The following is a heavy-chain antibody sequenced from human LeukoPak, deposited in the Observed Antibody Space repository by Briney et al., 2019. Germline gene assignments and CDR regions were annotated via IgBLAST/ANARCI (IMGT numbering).Heavy chain of an antibody. CDR1: GGTFSSYA. D-gene: IGHD1-26*01. J-gene: IGHJ4*02. CDR3: ASGELLNDY. V-gene: IGHV1-69*05. CDR2: IIPIFGTA. Sequence: VASVKVSCKASGGTFSSYAISWVRQAPGQGLEWMGGIIPIFGTANYAQKLQGRVTMTTDTSTSTAYMELRSLRSDDTAVYYCASGELLNDYWGQGTLVTVSS.